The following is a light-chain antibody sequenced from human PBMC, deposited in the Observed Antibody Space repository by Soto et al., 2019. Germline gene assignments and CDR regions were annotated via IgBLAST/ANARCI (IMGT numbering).Light chain of an antibody. V-gene: IGKV3-20*01. J-gene: IGKJ1*01. CDR1: QSVSNNY. Sequence: EIVLTQSPGTLSLSPGERATLYFSTSQSVSNNYLAWYQQKPGQAPRLLIYGASSRATGIPDRFSGSGSGTDFTLSISRLEPEDFAVYYCQQYSSLWTFGQGTKVDIK. CDR3: QQYSSLWT. CDR2: GAS.